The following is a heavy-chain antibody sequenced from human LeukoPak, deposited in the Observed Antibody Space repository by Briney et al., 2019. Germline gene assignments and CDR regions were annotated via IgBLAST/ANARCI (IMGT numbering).Heavy chain of an antibody. CDR2: ISSSSSDT. Sequence: GGSLRLSCAASGFTFSTYSMNWVRQAPGKGLEWVSSISSSSSDTYYADSVKGRFTISRDNAKNSLYLQMNSLRADDTAVYYCARPSPSQYNWNLVPTLDYWGQGTLVTVSS. J-gene: IGHJ4*02. CDR1: GFTFSTYS. CDR3: ARPSPSQYNWNLVPTLDY. V-gene: IGHV3-21*01. D-gene: IGHD1-7*01.